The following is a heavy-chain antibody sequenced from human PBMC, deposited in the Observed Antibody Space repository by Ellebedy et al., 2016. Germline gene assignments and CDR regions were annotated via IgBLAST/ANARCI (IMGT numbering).Heavy chain of an antibody. V-gene: IGHV3-23*01. J-gene: IGHJ3*01. D-gene: IGHD2-2*01. CDR3: ARGSCSGTNCYDAFDV. CDR2: ISDRGDRT. Sequence: GGSLRLSCAASGFTFSNYAINWVRQAPGKAPEWVSGISDRGDRTYYGDSVKGRFTVSRDNSKNTAYMQLQGLKGDDTAVYYCARGSCSGTNCYDAFDVWGQGTNVIVSS. CDR1: GFTFSNYA.